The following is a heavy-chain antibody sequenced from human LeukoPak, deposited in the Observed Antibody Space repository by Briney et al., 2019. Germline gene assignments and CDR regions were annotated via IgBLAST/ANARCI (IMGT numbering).Heavy chain of an antibody. D-gene: IGHD3-10*01. V-gene: IGHV4-39*01. J-gene: IGHJ4*02. CDR1: GGSVSSSSHY. CDR3: ARHGSGSGRYCYFDY. CDR2: IYYSGSS. Sequence: PSETLSLTCTVSGGSVSSSSHYWGWIRQSPGQGLEWTGTIYYSGSSYYNPSLKSRVTISVDTSKDQFSLKLSAVTAADTAVYYCARHGSGSGRYCYFDYWGQGTLVTVSS.